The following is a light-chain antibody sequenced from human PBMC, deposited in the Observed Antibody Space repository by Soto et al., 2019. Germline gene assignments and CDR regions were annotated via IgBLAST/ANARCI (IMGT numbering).Light chain of an antibody. J-gene: IGKJ5*01. CDR1: QSVTTW. Sequence: DIQMTQSPSTLSASVGDRVTITCRASQSVTTWLAWYQQKPGKAPKLLIYKASNLESGLPSRFSGSGSGTQFTLTISSLQSEDFAVYYCQQYNNWPITFGQGTRLEIK. CDR2: KAS. CDR3: QQYNNWPIT. V-gene: IGKV1-5*03.